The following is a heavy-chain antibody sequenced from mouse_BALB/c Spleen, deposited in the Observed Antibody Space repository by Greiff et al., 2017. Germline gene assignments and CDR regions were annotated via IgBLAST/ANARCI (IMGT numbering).Heavy chain of an antibody. Sequence: EVMLVESGGGLVKPGGSLKLSCAASGFTFSSYAMSWVRQTPEKRLEWVATISSGGSYTYYPDSVKGRFTISRDNAKNTLYLQMSSLRSEDTAMYYCARRGTDYAMDYWGQGTSVTVSS. CDR1: GFTFSSYA. CDR3: ARRGTDYAMDY. D-gene: IGHD3-3*01. CDR2: ISSGGSYT. J-gene: IGHJ4*01. V-gene: IGHV5-9-1*01.